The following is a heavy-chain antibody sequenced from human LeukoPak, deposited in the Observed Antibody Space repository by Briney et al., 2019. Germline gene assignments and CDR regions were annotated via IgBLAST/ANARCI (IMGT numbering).Heavy chain of an antibody. J-gene: IGHJ4*02. V-gene: IGHV4-39*07. Sequence: SETLSLTCTVSGGSISSGIYYWGWIRQPPGKGLEWIGEIYHSGSTTYNPSLKSRVTISVDKSKNQFSLRLTSVTAADTAVYYCASRFDGSGSFVYWGQGTLVTVSS. D-gene: IGHD3-10*01. CDR2: IYHSGST. CDR1: GGSISSGIYY. CDR3: ASRFDGSGSFVY.